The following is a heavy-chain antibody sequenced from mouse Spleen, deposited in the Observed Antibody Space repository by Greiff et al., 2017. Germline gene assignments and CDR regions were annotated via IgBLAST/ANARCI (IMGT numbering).Heavy chain of an antibody. Sequence: VQLVESGAELVRPGASVKLSCKASGYTFTDYYINWVKQRPGQGLEWIARIYPGSGNTYYNEKFKGKATLTAEKSSSTAYMQLSSLTSEDSAVYFCARADRYYFDYWGQGTTLTVSS. CDR3: ARADRYYFDY. D-gene: IGHD3-3*01. CDR2: IYPGSGNT. V-gene: IGHV1-76*01. CDR1: GYTFTDYY. J-gene: IGHJ2*01.